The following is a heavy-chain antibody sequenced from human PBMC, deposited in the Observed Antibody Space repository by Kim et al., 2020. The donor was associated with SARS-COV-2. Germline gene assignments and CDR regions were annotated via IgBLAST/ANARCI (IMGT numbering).Heavy chain of an antibody. CDR3: ASVRGGCNKPRCYWSFLDL. CDR1: GFSFSIYS. V-gene: IGHV3-30-3*01. D-gene: IGHD2-2*01. CDR2: ISIDEGTN. Sequence: GGSLRLSCAASGFSFSIYSMHWVRQAPGKGLEWVAGISIDEGTNYYADSVRGRFLTSRDNSENTVFLQMNTLRPEDSGTYFCASVRGGCNKPRCYWSFLDLWTRETRDTVSS. J-gene: IGHJ5*02.